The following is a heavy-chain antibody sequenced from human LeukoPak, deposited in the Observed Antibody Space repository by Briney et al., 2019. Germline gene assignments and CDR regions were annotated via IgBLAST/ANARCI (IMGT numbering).Heavy chain of an antibody. J-gene: IGHJ4*02. D-gene: IGHD5-18*01. CDR2: IYPGDSDT. V-gene: IGHV5-51*01. CDR1: GDSFTTYW. CDR3: ARQGYTYGYDY. Sequence: GESLKISCKGSGDSFTTYWIGWVRQLPGKGLEWMGIIYPGDSDTRYSPSFRGQVTISADKSISTAYLQWSSLKASDTAMYYCARQGYTYGYDYWGQGTLVTVSS.